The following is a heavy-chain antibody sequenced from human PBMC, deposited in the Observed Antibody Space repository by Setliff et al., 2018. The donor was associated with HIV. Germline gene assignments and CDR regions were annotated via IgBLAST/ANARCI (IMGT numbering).Heavy chain of an antibody. CDR2: INPSSGDT. J-gene: IGHJ6*02. V-gene: IGHV1-46*01. CDR1: GYSFTNYY. CDR3: SRSGVPPYYYYGMDV. D-gene: IGHD3-16*01. Sequence: GASEKVSCKASGYSFTNYYIHWVRQAPGQGLEWMGVINPSSGDTLYAQNFQCRVTMTTDSSTTTAFMELRSLKADDTGIYYCSRSGVPPYYYYGMDVWGQGTTVTVSS.